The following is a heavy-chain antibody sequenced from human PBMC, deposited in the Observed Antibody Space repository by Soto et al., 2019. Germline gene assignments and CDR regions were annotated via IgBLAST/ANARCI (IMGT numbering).Heavy chain of an antibody. CDR1: GGSISSYY. CDR3: ARVWGGAFDI. J-gene: IGHJ3*02. Sequence: QVQLQETGPGLVKPSETLSLTCTVSGGSISSYYWSWIRQPPGKGLAWIGYIYYSGSTNYNPSLKSRVTLSVYPSMNQVSLKLSSVTAADTDVYYCARVWGGAFDIWAQGTMVTVSS. D-gene: IGHD3-10*01. V-gene: IGHV4-59*01. CDR2: IYYSGST.